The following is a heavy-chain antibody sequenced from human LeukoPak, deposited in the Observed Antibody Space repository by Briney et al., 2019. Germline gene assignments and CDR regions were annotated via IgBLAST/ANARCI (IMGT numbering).Heavy chain of an antibody. CDR2: IYYSGST. CDR1: GGSISSYY. D-gene: IGHD6-6*01. J-gene: IGHJ3*02. V-gene: IGHV4-59*01. CDR3: ASSSIAAREAFDI. Sequence: SETLSLTCTVSGGSISSYYWSWIRQPPGKGLEWIGYIYYSGSTNYNPSLKSRVTISVDTSKNQFSLKLSSVTAADTAVYYCASSSIAAREAFDIWGQGTMVTVSS.